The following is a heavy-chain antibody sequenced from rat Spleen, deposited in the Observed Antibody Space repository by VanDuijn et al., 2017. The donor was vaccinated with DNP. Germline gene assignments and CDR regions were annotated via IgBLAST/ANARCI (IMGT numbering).Heavy chain of an antibody. V-gene: IGHV5-22*01. D-gene: IGHD5-1*01. CDR2: ISYEGSRT. CDR1: GFIFSNYW. Sequence: EVQLVESGGGLVQPGRSLKLSCAASGFIFSNYWMTWIRQAPKKGLEWVASISYEGSRTYYGDSVKGRFAISRDNAKSTLYLQMNSLRSEDTATYYCARLGGDWGQGVMVTVSS. J-gene: IGHJ2*01. CDR3: ARLGGD.